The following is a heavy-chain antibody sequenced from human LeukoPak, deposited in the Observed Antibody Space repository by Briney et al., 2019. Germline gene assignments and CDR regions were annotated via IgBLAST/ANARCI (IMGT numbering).Heavy chain of an antibody. V-gene: IGHV3-21*01. CDR1: GFTFSSYS. CDR2: ISGSGSYI. D-gene: IGHD1-20*01. Sequence: PGGSLRLSCAASGFTFSSYSMNWVRQAPGKGLEWVSSISGSGSYIYYADSVKGRFTISRDDAKNSLYLQMNSLRAEDTALYYCARGSPYNWSSRNYYYYKDVWGKGTTVTVSS. CDR3: ARGSPYNWSSRNYYYYKDV. J-gene: IGHJ6*03.